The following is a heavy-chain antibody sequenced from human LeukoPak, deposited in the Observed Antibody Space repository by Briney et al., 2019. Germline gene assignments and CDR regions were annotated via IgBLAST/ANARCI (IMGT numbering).Heavy chain of an antibody. CDR1: GGSISSYY. D-gene: IGHD5-18*01. CDR3: ARWTGLKRVTTRVDTAMSNDHFDY. Sequence: PSETLSLTCTVSGGSISSYYWSWIRQPPGKGLEWIGYIYYSGSTNYNPSLKSRVTISVDTSKNQFSLKLSSVTAADTAVYYCARWTGLKRVTTRVDTAMSNDHFDYWGQGTLVTVSS. J-gene: IGHJ4*02. CDR2: IYYSGST. V-gene: IGHV4-59*01.